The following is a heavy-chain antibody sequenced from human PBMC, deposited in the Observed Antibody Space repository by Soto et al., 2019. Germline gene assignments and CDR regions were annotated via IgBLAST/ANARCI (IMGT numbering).Heavy chain of an antibody. V-gene: IGHV4-59*01. CDR2: ISHTGMT. Sequence: SETLSLTCSVSTGSMRTYYCTWVRQAPWKGLEWFGRISHTGMTKYNPSLESRVTISVDTSRKQFSLKLTSVTAADTALYYCESDDTKGLFDFWGQGTLVTGSS. CDR1: TGSMRTYY. J-gene: IGHJ4*02. D-gene: IGHD3-3*01. CDR3: ESDDTKGLFDF.